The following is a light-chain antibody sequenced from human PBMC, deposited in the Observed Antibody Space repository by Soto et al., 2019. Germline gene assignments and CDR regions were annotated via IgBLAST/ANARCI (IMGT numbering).Light chain of an antibody. CDR2: DAS. Sequence: ENVLTQSPGTLSLSPGARATLSCRASQSVGYSLAWYQQRPGQAPTLLISDASTRAPGIPDRFSGSGSGTDFTLTISRLQPEDYALYYCQQYGPSLITFGQGTRLEI. CDR1: QSVGYS. V-gene: IGKV3-20*01. CDR3: QQYGPSLIT. J-gene: IGKJ5*01.